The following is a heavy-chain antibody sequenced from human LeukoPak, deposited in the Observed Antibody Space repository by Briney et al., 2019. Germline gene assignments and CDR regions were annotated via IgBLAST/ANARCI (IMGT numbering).Heavy chain of an antibody. Sequence: PSQTLSLTCTVSGGSISSGGYYWSWIRQHPGKGLEWIGYIYYSGSTYYNPSLKSRVTISVDTSKNQFSLKLSSVTAADTAVYYCARSGIVDLGVDVWGQGTTVTVSS. D-gene: IGHD3-16*02. CDR3: ARSGIVDLGVDV. J-gene: IGHJ6*02. CDR2: IYYSGST. V-gene: IGHV4-31*03. CDR1: GGSISSGGYY.